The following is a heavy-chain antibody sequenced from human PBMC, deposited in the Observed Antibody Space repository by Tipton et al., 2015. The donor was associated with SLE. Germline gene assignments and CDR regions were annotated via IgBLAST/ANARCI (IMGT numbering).Heavy chain of an antibody. D-gene: IGHD1-26*01. J-gene: IGHJ2*01. CDR3: ARLEGGSDWYFDL. CDR1: GGSISSSSYY. CDR2: IYYSGST. V-gene: IGHV4-39*01. Sequence: LRLSCTVSGGSISSSSYYWGWIRQPPGKGLEWIGSIYYSGSTYYNPSLKSRVTISVDTSKNQFSLKLISVTAADTALYYCARLEGGSDWYFDLWGRGTLVTVSS.